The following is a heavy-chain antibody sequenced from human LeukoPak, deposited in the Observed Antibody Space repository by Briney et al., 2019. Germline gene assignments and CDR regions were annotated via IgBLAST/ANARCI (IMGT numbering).Heavy chain of an antibody. CDR2: IWYDGSNK. Sequence: GGSLRLSCAASGFTFSTNGMHWVRQAPGKGLEWVAVIWYDGSNKYYADSVKGRFTTSRDNSKNTLYLQMNSLRAEDTAVYYCAKVRNSYIDYWGQGTLVTVSS. CDR3: AKVRNSYIDY. V-gene: IGHV3-33*06. CDR1: GFTFSTNG. J-gene: IGHJ4*02.